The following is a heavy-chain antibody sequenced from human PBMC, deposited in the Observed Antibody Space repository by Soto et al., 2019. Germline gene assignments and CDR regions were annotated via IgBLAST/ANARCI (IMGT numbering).Heavy chain of an antibody. D-gene: IGHD6-19*01. CDR3: AKNRYVGSGRYGFDH. J-gene: IGHJ4*02. V-gene: IGHV3-23*01. CDR1: GFIFTTYA. CDR2: ISGSGYGT. Sequence: EVQLLESGGGLVQPGGSLRLSCAASGFIFTTYAMTWVRQAPGKGLEWVSSISGSGYGTYFADSVKGRFTISRDNSQNTLYLQMNSLRADDTAVYYCAKNRYVGSGRYGFDHWGQGALVSVSS.